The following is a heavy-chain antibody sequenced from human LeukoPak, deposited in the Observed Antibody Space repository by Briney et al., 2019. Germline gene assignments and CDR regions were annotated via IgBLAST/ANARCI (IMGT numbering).Heavy chain of an antibody. CDR2: IRSKAYGGTT. Sequence: GGSLRLSCTASGFTFGEYAMSWFRQAPGKGLEWVGFIRSKAYGGTTEYAASVKGRFTISRDDSKSIAYLQMNSLKTEDTAVYYCTRGANWGSYWGQGTLVTVSS. CDR1: GFTFGEYA. CDR3: TRGANWGSY. J-gene: IGHJ4*02. D-gene: IGHD7-27*01. V-gene: IGHV3-49*03.